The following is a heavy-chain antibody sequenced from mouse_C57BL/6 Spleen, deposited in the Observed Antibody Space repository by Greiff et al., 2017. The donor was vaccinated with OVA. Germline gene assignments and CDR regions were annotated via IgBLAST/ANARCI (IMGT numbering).Heavy chain of an antibody. CDR3: ARKDWGFDY. CDR2: IYPGDGDT. D-gene: IGHD4-1*01. V-gene: IGHV1-82*01. CDR1: GYAFSSSW. Sequence: VQLVESGPELVKPGASVKISCKASGYAFSSSWMNWVKQRPGKGLEWIGRIYPGDGDTNYNGKFKGKATLTADKSSSTAYMQLSSLTSEDSAVYFCARKDWGFDYWGQGTTLTVSS. J-gene: IGHJ2*01.